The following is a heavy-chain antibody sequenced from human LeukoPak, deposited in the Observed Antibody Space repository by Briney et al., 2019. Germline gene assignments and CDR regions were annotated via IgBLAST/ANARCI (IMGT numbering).Heavy chain of an antibody. CDR2: IYYSGST. Sequence: SETLSLTCTVSGGSISSYYWSWIRQPPGKGLEWIGYIYYSGSTNYNPSLKSRVTISVDTSKNQFSLKLSSVTAADMAVYYCARGYSYDPYYYYYMDVWGKGTTVTVSS. CDR3: ARGYSYDPYYYYYMDV. CDR1: GGSISSYY. D-gene: IGHD5-18*01. J-gene: IGHJ6*03. V-gene: IGHV4-59*01.